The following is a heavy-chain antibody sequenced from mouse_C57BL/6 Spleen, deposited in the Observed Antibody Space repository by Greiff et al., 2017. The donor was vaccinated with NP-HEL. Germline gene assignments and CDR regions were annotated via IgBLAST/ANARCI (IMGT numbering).Heavy chain of an antibody. CDR2: IYPGDGDT. Sequence: QVQLQHSGPELVKPGASVKISCKASGYAFSSSWMNWVKQRPGKGLEWIGRIYPGDGDTNYNGKFKGKATLTADKSSSTAYMQLSSLTSEDSAVYFCAREGTGTDWYFDVWGTGTTVTVSS. CDR1: GYAFSSSW. CDR3: AREGTGTDWYFDV. J-gene: IGHJ1*03. V-gene: IGHV1-82*01. D-gene: IGHD4-1*01.